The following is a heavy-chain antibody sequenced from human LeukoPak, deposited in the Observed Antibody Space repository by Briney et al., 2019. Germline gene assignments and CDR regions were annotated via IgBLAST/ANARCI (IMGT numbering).Heavy chain of an antibody. Sequence: GGSLRLSCAASGFTFSSYGMDWVRQAPGKGLEWVAFIRNDGGIKYYADSVKGRFTTSRDNSQNTLYLQMNSLRAEDTAVYYCAKSGRDSSTDYFDYWGQGTLVTVSS. V-gene: IGHV3-30*02. CDR2: IRNDGGIK. J-gene: IGHJ4*02. CDR3: AKSGRDSSTDYFDY. D-gene: IGHD2-2*01. CDR1: GFTFSSYG.